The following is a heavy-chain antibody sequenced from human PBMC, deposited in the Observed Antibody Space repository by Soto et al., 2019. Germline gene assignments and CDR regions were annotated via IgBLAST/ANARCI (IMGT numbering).Heavy chain of an antibody. D-gene: IGHD5-12*01. CDR1: GFTFSSYG. CDR2: ISSSGSNV. V-gene: IGHV3-21*01. J-gene: IGHJ6*02. CDR3: ARPGGSGGGYMFDYFYGMDL. Sequence: GGSLRLSCAASGFTFSSYGMNWVRQAPGKGLEWVSSISSSGSNVNYADSVKGRFTISRDNAENSLYLQMNSLRDEDTALYYCARPGGSGGGYMFDYFYGMDLWGQGTTVTVSS.